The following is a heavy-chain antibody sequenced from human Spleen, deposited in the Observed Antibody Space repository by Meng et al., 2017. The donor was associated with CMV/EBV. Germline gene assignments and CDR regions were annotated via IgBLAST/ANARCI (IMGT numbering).Heavy chain of an antibody. Sequence: GESLKISFAASGFTFNTYAMQWVRQAPGKGLEWVAVISYDGSNKYTADSVQGRLTISRDNSKNNLYLQMNSLTVEDTAVDYCVRDQGGESMIAVLIERFGMDVWGQGTTVTVSS. CDR3: VRDQGGESMIAVLIERFGMDV. D-gene: IGHD3-22*01. J-gene: IGHJ6*02. V-gene: IGHV3-30*04. CDR1: GFTFNTYA. CDR2: ISYDGSNK.